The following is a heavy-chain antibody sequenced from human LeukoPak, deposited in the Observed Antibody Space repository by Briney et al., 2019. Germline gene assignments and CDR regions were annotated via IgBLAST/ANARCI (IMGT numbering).Heavy chain of an antibody. CDR1: GFTFTSYA. Sequence: GGSLRLSCAASGFTFTSYAVSWVRQAPGKGLEWVSAISSSGGSTYYADSVKGRFTISRDNSKNTLYLQMNSLRAEDTAVYYCAKPSSGYTSFHIWGQGTMVTVSS. D-gene: IGHD3-22*01. CDR2: ISSSGGST. V-gene: IGHV3-23*01. CDR3: AKPSSGYTSFHI. J-gene: IGHJ3*02.